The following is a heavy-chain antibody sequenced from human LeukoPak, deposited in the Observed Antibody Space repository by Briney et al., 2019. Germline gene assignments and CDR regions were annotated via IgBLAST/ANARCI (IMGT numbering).Heavy chain of an antibody. D-gene: IGHD6-19*01. V-gene: IGHV3-23*01. CDR1: GFTFSSYA. J-gene: IGHJ6*02. CDR2: ISGSGGST. CDR3: AKGGYSSGWYTFGYYYYGMDV. Sequence: GGSLRLSCAACGFTFSSYALSWVRQAPGKGLEWVSAISGSGGSTYYADSVKGRFTISRDNSKNTLYLQMNSLRAEDTAVCYCAKGGYSSGWYTFGYYYYGMDVWGQGTTVTVSS.